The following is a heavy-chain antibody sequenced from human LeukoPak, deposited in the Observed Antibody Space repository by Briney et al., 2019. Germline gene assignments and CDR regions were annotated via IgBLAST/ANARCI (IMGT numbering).Heavy chain of an antibody. CDR3: ARFRLGYCTNGVCYTGYSYGHNWFDP. CDR2: INHSGST. J-gene: IGHJ5*02. CDR1: GGSFSGYY. Sequence: SETLSLTCAVYGGSFSGYYWSWIRQPPGKGLDWIGEINHSGSTNYNPSLKSRVTISVDTSKNQFSLKLSSVTAADTAVYYCARFRLGYCTNGVCYTGYSYGHNWFDPWGQGTLVTVSS. D-gene: IGHD2-8*01. V-gene: IGHV4-34*01.